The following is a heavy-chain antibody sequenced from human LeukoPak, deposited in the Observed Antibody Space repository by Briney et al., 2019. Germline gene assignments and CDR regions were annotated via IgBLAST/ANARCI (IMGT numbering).Heavy chain of an antibody. CDR3: AKPYCSGGGCDKPFDY. J-gene: IGHJ4*02. CDR2: ISGSGDGA. CDR1: GFTFSSYA. Sequence: GGSLRLSCAASGFTFSSYAMSWVRQAPGKGLEWVSAISGSGDGAFYADSVKGRFTISRDNSKDTLYLQMNSLRAEDTAVYYCAKPYCSGGGCDKPFDYWGQGTLVTVSS. D-gene: IGHD2-15*01. V-gene: IGHV3-23*01.